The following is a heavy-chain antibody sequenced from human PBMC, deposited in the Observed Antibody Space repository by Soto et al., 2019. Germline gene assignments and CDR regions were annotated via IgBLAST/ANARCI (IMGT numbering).Heavy chain of an antibody. CDR1: GDSISSYY. Sequence: SETLSLTCTVSGDSISSYYWTWVRQPPGKGLEWIGYISYTAGTKYNPSLKSRVTLSVDTSENLFSLKLSSVTAADTAVYYCSRVFGAYWYFDFWGQGTLVTVSS. CDR3: SRVFGAYWYFDF. CDR2: ISYTAGT. J-gene: IGHJ4*02. V-gene: IGHV4-59*01. D-gene: IGHD2-8*02.